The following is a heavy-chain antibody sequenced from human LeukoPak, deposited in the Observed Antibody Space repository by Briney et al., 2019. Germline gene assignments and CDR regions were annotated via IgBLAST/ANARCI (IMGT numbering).Heavy chain of an antibody. CDR2: IYYSGST. V-gene: IGHV4-59*08. Sequence: KPSETLSLTCTVSGGSISSYYWSWIRQPPGKGLEWIGYIYYSGSTNYNPSLKSRVTISVDTSKNQFSLKLSSVTAADTAVYYCARRRRKVTAPCDAFDIWGQGTMVTASS. D-gene: IGHD2-21*02. CDR1: GGSISSYY. J-gene: IGHJ3*02. CDR3: ARRRRKVTAPCDAFDI.